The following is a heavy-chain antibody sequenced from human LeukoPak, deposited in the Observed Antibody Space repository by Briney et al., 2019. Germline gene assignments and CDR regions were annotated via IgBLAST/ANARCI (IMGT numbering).Heavy chain of an antibody. CDR2: IRSKANSYAT. CDR3: TSSAAGQRGGY. D-gene: IGHD6-13*01. J-gene: IGHJ4*02. Sequence: GGSLRLSCAASGFTFSGSAMHWVLQASGKGLEWVGRIRSKANSYATAYAASVKGRFTISRDDSKNTAYLQMNSLKTEDTAVYYCTSSAAGQRGGYWGQGTLVTVSS. V-gene: IGHV3-73*01. CDR1: GFTFSGSA.